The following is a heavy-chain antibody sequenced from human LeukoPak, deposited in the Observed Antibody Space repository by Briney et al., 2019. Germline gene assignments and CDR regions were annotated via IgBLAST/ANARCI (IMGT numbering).Heavy chain of an antibody. CDR1: GGSFSGYY. D-gene: IGHD3-22*01. J-gene: IGHJ4*02. CDR3: ARGPRYYDSSGYYRY. CDR2: INHSGST. V-gene: IGHV4-34*01. Sequence: SETLSLTCAVYGGSFSGYYWSWIRQPPEKGLEWIGEINHSGSTNYNPSLKSRVTISVDTSKNQFSLKLSSVTAADTAVYYCARGPRYYDSSGYYRYWGQGTLVTVSS.